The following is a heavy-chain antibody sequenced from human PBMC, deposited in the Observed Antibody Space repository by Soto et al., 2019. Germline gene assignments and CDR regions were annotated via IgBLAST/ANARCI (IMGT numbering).Heavy chain of an antibody. CDR1: VFTSSG. D-gene: IGHD3-3*01. CDR3: AREGILGLFDAYDL. J-gene: IGHJ3*01. V-gene: IGHV1-18*04. CDR2: ISTHNGNT. Sequence: QVQLVQSGAEVKKPGASVKVSCKASVFTSSGISWVRQAPGLGLGWMGWISTHNGNTIYAQRFQGRVSMTIDTSTTTVHMEVRRLSSDDTAVYFCAREGILGLFDAYDLWGQGTMVTVSS.